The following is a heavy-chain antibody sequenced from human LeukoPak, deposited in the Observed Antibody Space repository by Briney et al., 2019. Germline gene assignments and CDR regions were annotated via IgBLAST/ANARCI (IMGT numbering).Heavy chain of an antibody. Sequence: ASVKVSCKASGGTFSSYAMSWVRQAPGQGLEWMGGIIPIFGTANYAQKFQGRVTITADESTSTAYMELSSLRSEDTAVYYCARDSGYSSSWYDAFDIWGQGIMVTVSS. CDR1: GGTFSSYA. J-gene: IGHJ3*02. V-gene: IGHV1-69*13. CDR3: ARDSGYSSSWYDAFDI. CDR2: IIPIFGTA. D-gene: IGHD6-13*01.